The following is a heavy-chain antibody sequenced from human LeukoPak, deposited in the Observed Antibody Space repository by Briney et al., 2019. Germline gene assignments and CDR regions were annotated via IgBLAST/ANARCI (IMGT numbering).Heavy chain of an antibody. Sequence: SETLYLTCTVSGGSISSYYWSWIREPAGKGLEWIGRIYTSGSTNYNPSLKSRVTMSVDTSKNQFSLKLSSVTAADTAVYYCARGSGTMVRGPYNWFDPWGQGTLVSVSS. CDR2: IYTSGST. D-gene: IGHD3-10*01. V-gene: IGHV4-4*07. CDR3: ARGSGTMVRGPYNWFDP. CDR1: GGSISSYY. J-gene: IGHJ5*02.